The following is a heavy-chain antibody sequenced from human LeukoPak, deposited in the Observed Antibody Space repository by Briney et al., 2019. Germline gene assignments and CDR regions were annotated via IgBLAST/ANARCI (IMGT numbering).Heavy chain of an antibody. CDR1: GFTFSSYW. D-gene: IGHD3-16*02. CDR3: AKGQEYVWGSYRYTEGPYFDY. CDR2: IKQDGSEK. V-gene: IGHV3-7*03. J-gene: IGHJ4*02. Sequence: GGSLRLSCAASGFTFSSYWMSWVRQAPGKGLEWVANIKQDGSEKYYVDSVKGRFTISRDNAKNSLYLQMNSLRAEDTAIYYCAKGQEYVWGSYRYTEGPYFDYWGQGILVTVSS.